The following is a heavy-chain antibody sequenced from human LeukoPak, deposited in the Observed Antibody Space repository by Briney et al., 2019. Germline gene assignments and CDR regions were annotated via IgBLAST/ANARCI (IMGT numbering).Heavy chain of an antibody. D-gene: IGHD3-10*01. CDR2: FDPEDGET. CDR3: ATKPYSITMVRGVPPGDYYGMDV. V-gene: IGHV1-24*01. Sequence: ASVKVSCKVSGYTLTELSMHWVRQAPGKGLEWMGGFDPEDGETFYAQKFQGRVTMTEDTSTDTAYMELSSLRSEDTAVYYCATKPYSITMVRGVPPGDYYGMDVWGQGTTVTVSS. CDR1: GYTLTELS. J-gene: IGHJ6*02.